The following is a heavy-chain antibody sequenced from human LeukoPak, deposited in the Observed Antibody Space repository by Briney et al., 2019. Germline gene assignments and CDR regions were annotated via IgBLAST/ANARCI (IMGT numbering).Heavy chain of an antibody. CDR2: INYSGST. J-gene: IGHJ3*02. CDR1: GGSISRYY. Sequence: SETLSLTCTVSGGSISRYYWSWIRQPPGKGLEWIGYINYSGSTKYNPSLKSRVTISVDTSKYQFSLKLSSVTAADTAVYYCAIDPHYGDILNDPFDIWGQGTMVTVSS. V-gene: IGHV4-59*01. CDR3: AIDPHYGDILNDPFDI. D-gene: IGHD4-17*01.